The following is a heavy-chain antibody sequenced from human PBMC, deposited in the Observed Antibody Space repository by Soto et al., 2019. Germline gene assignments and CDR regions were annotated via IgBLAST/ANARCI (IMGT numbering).Heavy chain of an antibody. D-gene: IGHD6-19*01. CDR1: GFTFSSYA. CDR2: ISGSSGST. J-gene: IGHJ4*02. V-gene: IGHV3-23*01. CDR3: ARDRGWSLFDY. Sequence: GGSLRLTYAASGFTFSSYAMSWVRQAPGKGLEWVSAISGSSGSTYYADSVKGRFTISRDNAKNTLYLQMNSLRADDTAVYYCARDRGWSLFDYWGQGTLVTVSS.